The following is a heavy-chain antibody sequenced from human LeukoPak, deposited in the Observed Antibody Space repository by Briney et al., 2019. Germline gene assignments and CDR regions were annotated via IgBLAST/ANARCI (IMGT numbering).Heavy chain of an antibody. CDR2: INPNSGGT. V-gene: IGHV1-2*06. CDR3: ARGLMEHITLGARFDY. J-gene: IGHJ4*02. D-gene: IGHD1-26*01. Sequence: ASVKVSCKASGCTFTGYYMHWVRQAPGQGLEWMGRINPNSGGTNYAQKFQGRVTMTRDTSISTAYMELSRLRSDDTAVYYCARGLMEHITLGARFDYWGQGTLVTVSS. CDR1: GCTFTGYY.